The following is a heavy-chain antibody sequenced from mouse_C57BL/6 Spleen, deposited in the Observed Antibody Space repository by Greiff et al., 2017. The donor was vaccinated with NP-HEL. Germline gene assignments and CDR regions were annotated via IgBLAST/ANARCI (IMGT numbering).Heavy chain of an antibody. CDR1: GYTFTSYW. D-gene: IGHD2-3*01. CDR3: ARSMMVTYYAMDY. Sequence: QVQLQQPGAELVKPGASVKLSCKASGYTFTSYWMQWVKQRPGQGLEWIGEIDPSDSYSNYNQQFKGKATLTVDTSSSTAYMQLSSLTSEDSAVYYCARSMMVTYYAMDYWGQGTSVTVSS. V-gene: IGHV1-50*01. CDR2: IDPSDSYS. J-gene: IGHJ4*01.